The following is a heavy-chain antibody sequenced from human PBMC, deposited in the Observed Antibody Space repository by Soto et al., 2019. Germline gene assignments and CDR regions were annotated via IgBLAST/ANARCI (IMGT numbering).Heavy chain of an antibody. CDR2: ISYDGSNK. D-gene: IGHD2-21*01. V-gene: IGHV3-30*03. J-gene: IGHJ3*02. Sequence: GGSLRLSCAASGFTFSSYGMHWVRQAPGKGLEWVAVISYDGSNKYYADSVKGRFTISRDNSKNTLYLQMNSLRAEDTAVYYCARCCCDCYSGDAFDIWGQGTMVTVSS. CDR3: ARCCCDCYSGDAFDI. CDR1: GFTFSSYG.